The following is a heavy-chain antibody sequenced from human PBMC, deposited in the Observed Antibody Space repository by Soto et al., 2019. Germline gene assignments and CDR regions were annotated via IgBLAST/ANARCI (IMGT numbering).Heavy chain of an antibody. Sequence: LSLTCTVSGYSIKSGYIWGWFRLPPGQGLEWIGSRYSTGTTYYNPSLRRRVKMSVDTSKNQLSLVLRSVTAADTAVYYCVPRATVVTTHWFDPWGQGTQVTVSS. CDR3: VPRATVVTTHWFDP. CDR1: GYSIKSGYI. J-gene: IGHJ5*02. V-gene: IGHV4-38-2*02. D-gene: IGHD4-17*01. CDR2: RYSTGTT.